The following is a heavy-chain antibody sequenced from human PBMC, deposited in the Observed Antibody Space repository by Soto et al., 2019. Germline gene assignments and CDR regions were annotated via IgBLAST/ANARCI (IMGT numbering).Heavy chain of an antibody. D-gene: IGHD5-18*01. CDR1: GGSISSGDYY. V-gene: IGHV4-30-4*01. CDR3: ASNSYGYIFYEY. J-gene: IGHJ4*02. CDR2: IYYSGST. Sequence: LSLTCTVSGGSISSGDYYWSWIRQPPGKGLEWIGYIYYSGSTYYNPSLKSRVTISVDTSKNQFSLKLSSVTAADTAVYYCASNSYGYIFYEYWGQGTLVTVSS.